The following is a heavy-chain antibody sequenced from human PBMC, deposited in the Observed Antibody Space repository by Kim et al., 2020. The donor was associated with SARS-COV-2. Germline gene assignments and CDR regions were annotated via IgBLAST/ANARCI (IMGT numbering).Heavy chain of an antibody. CDR2: IIPIFGTP. J-gene: IGHJ6*02. CDR1: GGTFSNYA. CDR3: ARGFYGLWSYYNVVRGLKYYYYGMDV. D-gene: IGHD3-10*01. V-gene: IGHV1-69*13. Sequence: SVKVSCKASGGTFSNYAISWVRQAPGQGLEWMGGIIPIFGTPNYAQKFQDRVTITADESTSTAYMELSSLRSEDTAVYYCARGFYGLWSYYNVVRGLKYYYYGMDVWGQGTTVTVSS.